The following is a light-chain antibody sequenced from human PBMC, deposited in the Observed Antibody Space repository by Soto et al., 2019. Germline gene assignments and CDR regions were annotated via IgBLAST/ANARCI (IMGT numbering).Light chain of an antibody. V-gene: IGKV3-15*01. CDR1: QSVSSN. CDR3: QQYKNWPRT. Sequence: DIVMTQSPATLSVSPGERATLSCRASQSVSSNLAWYQQKPGQAPRLLIYGASTRATGIPARFSGSGSGTEFTRTISSLQAEDVAVYYCQQYKNWPRTFGQGTKVEIK. CDR2: GAS. J-gene: IGKJ1*01.